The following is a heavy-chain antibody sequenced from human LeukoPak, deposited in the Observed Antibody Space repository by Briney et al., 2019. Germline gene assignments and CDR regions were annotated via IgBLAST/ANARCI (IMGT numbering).Heavy chain of an antibody. D-gene: IGHD6-19*01. CDR1: GFTFSSYD. J-gene: IGHJ4*02. Sequence: GGSLRLSCAASGFTFSSYDMHWVRQATGKGLEWVSAIGTAGDTYYPGSVKGRFTISRENAKNSLYLQMNSLRAEDTAVYYCARTRGWYYFDYWGQGTLVTVSS. V-gene: IGHV3-13*01. CDR2: IGTAGDT. CDR3: ARTRGWYYFDY.